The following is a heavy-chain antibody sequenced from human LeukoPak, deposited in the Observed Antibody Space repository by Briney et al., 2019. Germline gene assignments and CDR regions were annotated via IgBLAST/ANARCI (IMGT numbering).Heavy chain of an antibody. J-gene: IGHJ5*02. CDR2: ISAYNGNT. CDR1: GYTFTSYG. D-gene: IGHD3-3*01. Sequence: ASVKVSCKASGYTFTSYGISWVRQAPGQGLEWMGWISAYNGNTNYAQKLQGRVTMTTDTSTSTAYMELRSLRSDDTAVYYCARVSYYFWSGYPNWFDPWGQGTLVTVSS. V-gene: IGHV1-18*01. CDR3: ARVSYYFWSGYPNWFDP.